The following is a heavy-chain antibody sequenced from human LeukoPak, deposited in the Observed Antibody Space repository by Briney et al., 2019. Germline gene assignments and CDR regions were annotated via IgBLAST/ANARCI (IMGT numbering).Heavy chain of an antibody. CDR3: AKPPTYSSSWYGMDV. J-gene: IGHJ6*02. CDR2: ISYDGNNK. D-gene: IGHD6-13*01. V-gene: IGHV3-30*18. CDR1: GFTFSSYG. Sequence: PGGSLRLSCAASGFTFSSYGMHWVRQAPGKGLEWVAVISYDGNNKYYADSVRGRFTISRDNSMNTLYLQMNSLRAEDTAIYYCAKPPTYSSSWYGMDVWGQGTTVTVSS.